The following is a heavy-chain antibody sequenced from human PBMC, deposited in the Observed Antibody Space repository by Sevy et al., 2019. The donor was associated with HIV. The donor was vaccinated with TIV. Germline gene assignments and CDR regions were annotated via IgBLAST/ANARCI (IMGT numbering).Heavy chain of an antibody. CDR1: GFTFSFSNAW. D-gene: IGHD2-15*01. CDR3: TTKGRHCSDAGDAGCQIS. V-gene: IGHV3-15*01. CDR2: IKSEADGGTV. J-gene: IGHJ5*02. Sequence: GGSLRLSCVVSGFTFSFSNAWMNWVRQAPGKGLEWVGRIKSEADGGTVDYAAPVKGRFTISKDDSKNTLYLQMNSLKIEDTAMYYCTTKGRHCSDAGDAGCQISWGQGTLVTVSS.